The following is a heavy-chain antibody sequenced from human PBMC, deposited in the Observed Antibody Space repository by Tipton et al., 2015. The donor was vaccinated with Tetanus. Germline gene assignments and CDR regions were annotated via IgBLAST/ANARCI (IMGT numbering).Heavy chain of an antibody. CDR3: ARHYYYDSSGYYRNHWYFDL. V-gene: IGHV4-39*01. Sequence: TLSLTCTVSGGSINSQIFYWGWIRQPPGKGLDWIGSIYYSGNTYYNPSLKSRVTIPVDTSSNQFSLRLSSVTAADTAVYYCARHYYYDSSGYYRNHWYFDLWGRGTLVTVSS. CDR2: IYYSGNT. D-gene: IGHD3-22*01. CDR1: GGSINSQIFY. J-gene: IGHJ2*01.